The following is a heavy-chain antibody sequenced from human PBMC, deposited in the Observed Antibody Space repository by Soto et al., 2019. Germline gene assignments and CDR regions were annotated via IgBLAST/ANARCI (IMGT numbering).Heavy chain of an antibody. V-gene: IGHV6-1*01. CDR2: TYYRSKWYT. CDR3: AREGGSETVAGRRVDF. D-gene: IGHD6-19*01. CDR1: GDSVSNKSAA. Sequence: PSQTLSLTCVISGDSVSNKSAAWNWIRHSPPRGLEWLGRTYYRSKWYTEYAGSVRGRITIYADASKKQLSLQLNSVTPEDTAVYYCAREGGSETVAGRRVDFWGQGTLVTVPQ. J-gene: IGHJ4*02.